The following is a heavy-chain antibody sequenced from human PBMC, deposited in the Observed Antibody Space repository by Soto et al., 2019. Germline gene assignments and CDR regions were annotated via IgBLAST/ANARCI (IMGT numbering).Heavy chain of an antibody. V-gene: IGHV3-23*01. CDR2: ISGSGGST. Sequence: GGSLRLSCAASGFTFSSYAMSWVRQAPGKGLEWVSAISGSGGSTYYADSVKGRFTISRDNSKNTLYLQMNSLRAEDTAVYYCAKDTGYYYDSSGSYWGQGTLVTSPQ. D-gene: IGHD3-22*01. CDR3: AKDTGYYYDSSGSY. J-gene: IGHJ4*02. CDR1: GFTFSSYA.